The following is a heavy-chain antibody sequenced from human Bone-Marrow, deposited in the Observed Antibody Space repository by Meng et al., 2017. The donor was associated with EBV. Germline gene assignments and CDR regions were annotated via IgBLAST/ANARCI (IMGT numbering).Heavy chain of an antibody. D-gene: IGHD5-18*01. V-gene: IGHV3-53*01. J-gene: IGHJ4*02. CDR2: IYSGST. Sequence: EVQLVDAGGGLIQPGGSLSLSCAASGFTVSNYYMSWVRQAPGKGLEWVSFIYSGSTYYADSVKGRFTISRDNSKNTVTLQMNSLRAEDTAVYFCARGKGYSPGAYWGQGTLVTVSS. CDR3: ARGKGYSPGAY. CDR1: GFTVSNYY.